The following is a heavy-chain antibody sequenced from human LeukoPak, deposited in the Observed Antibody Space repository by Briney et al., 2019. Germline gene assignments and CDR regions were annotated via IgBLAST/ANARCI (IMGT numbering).Heavy chain of an antibody. Sequence: GGSLRLSCAASGFTFSGYSMNWVRQAPGKGLEWVSSISSDSTHILYADSVKGRFTISRDNARNSLYLQMNSLRAEDTAVYYCARGTQYSSGWEFDYWGQGTLVTVSS. D-gene: IGHD6-19*01. V-gene: IGHV3-21*01. CDR1: GFTFSGYS. J-gene: IGHJ4*02. CDR2: ISSDSTHI. CDR3: ARGTQYSSGWEFDY.